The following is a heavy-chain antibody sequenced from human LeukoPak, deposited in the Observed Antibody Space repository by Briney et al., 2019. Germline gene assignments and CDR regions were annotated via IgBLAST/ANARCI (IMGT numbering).Heavy chain of an antibody. CDR1: GYTFTGYY. V-gene: IGHV1-2*02. D-gene: IGHD3-10*01. CDR3: ASATDLVRGVVGAFDI. Sequence: ASVKVSCKASGYTFTGYYMHWVRQAPGQGLEWMGWINPNSGGTNYAQKFQGRVTMTRDTSISTAYMELSRLRSDDTAVYYCASATDLVRGVVGAFDIWGQGTMVSVS. J-gene: IGHJ3*02. CDR2: INPNSGGT.